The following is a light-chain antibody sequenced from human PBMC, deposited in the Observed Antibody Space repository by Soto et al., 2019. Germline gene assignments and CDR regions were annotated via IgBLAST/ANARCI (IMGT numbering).Light chain of an antibody. J-gene: IGKJ1*01. CDR3: QQYGSSSWT. CDR1: QSVSSSY. Sequence: IVLPQSPGTLSLSPGERATLSGRASQSVSSSYLAWYQQKPGQAPRLLIYGASSRATGIPDRFSGSGSGTDFTLTISRLEPEDFAVYYCQQYGSSSWTFGQGTKVDIK. V-gene: IGKV3-20*01. CDR2: GAS.